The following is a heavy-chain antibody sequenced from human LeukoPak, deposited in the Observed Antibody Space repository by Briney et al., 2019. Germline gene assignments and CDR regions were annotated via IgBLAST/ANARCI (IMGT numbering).Heavy chain of an antibody. Sequence: PGGSLRLSFAASGFTFSNYSMNWVRQAPGKGLEWVSSISSSVIYRYYADSVKGRFTISRDNAKNSLYLQMNSLRAEDTAVYYCARDCTSSSCYDYWGQGTLVTVSS. V-gene: IGHV3-21*01. CDR2: ISSSVIYR. CDR1: GFTFSNYS. CDR3: ARDCTSSSCYDY. D-gene: IGHD2-2*01. J-gene: IGHJ4*02.